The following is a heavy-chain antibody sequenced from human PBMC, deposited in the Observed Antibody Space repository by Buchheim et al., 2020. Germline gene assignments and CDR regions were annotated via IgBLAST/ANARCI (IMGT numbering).Heavy chain of an antibody. CDR2: ISSSGSTI. J-gene: IGHJ6*02. CDR1: GFTFSSYA. CDR3: ARVRLMAKLRMDV. Sequence: EVQLVESGGGLVQPGGSLRLSCAASGFTFSSYAMHWVRQAPGKGLEWVSYISSSGSTIYYADSVKGRFTISRDNAKNTLYLQMNSLRAEDTAVYYCARVRLMAKLRMDVWGQGT. V-gene: IGHV3-48*03. D-gene: IGHD5-24*01.